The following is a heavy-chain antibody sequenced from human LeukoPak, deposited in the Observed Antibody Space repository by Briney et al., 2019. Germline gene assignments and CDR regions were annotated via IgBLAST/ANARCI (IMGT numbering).Heavy chain of an antibody. CDR3: ARHDYGPTGYYYYYMDV. D-gene: IGHD4-17*01. J-gene: IGHJ6*03. CDR1: GGSISSYY. Sequence: SETLSLTCTVSGGSISSYYWSWIRQPAGKGLEWIGRIYTSGSTNYNPSLKSRVTMSVDTSKNQFSLKLSSVTAADTAVYYCARHDYGPTGYYYYYMDVWGKGTTVTVSS. CDR2: IYTSGST. V-gene: IGHV4-4*07.